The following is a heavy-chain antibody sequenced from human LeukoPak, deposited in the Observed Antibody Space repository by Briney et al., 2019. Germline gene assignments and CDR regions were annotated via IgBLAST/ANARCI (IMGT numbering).Heavy chain of an antibody. D-gene: IGHD2-15*01. Sequence: ASVKVSCKASGYTFTSYGISWVRQAPGQGLEGMGWISAYNGNTNYAQKLQGRVTMTTDTSTSTAYMELKSLRSDDTAVYYCARVGYCSGGSCSYYFDYWGQGTLVTVSS. CDR3: ARVGYCSGGSCSYYFDY. CDR1: GYTFTSYG. CDR2: ISAYNGNT. J-gene: IGHJ4*02. V-gene: IGHV1-18*01.